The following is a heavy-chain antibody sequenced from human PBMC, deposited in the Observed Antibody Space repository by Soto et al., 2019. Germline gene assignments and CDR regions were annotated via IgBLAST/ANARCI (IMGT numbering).Heavy chain of an antibody. Sequence: SDTLSLTCAVYGGSFSGYYWTWIRQPPGTGLEWIGEINHSGSTNYNPSLKSRVTISLDTSNNQFSLKLSSVTAADTAVYYCARESWELLHAFAIWGQGSMVTVSS. D-gene: IGHD1-26*01. CDR1: GGSFSGYY. CDR2: INHSGST. CDR3: ARESWELLHAFAI. V-gene: IGHV4-34*01. J-gene: IGHJ3*02.